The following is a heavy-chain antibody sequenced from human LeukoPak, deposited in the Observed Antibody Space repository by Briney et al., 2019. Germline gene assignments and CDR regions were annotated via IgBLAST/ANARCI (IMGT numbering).Heavy chain of an antibody. D-gene: IGHD6-19*01. CDR3: ARGRPLLYSSGWSSDY. J-gene: IGHJ4*02. CDR2: ISSHSIST. Sequence: GGSLRLSCAASGFTFNDSYMSWIRQAPGKGLEWLSYISSHSISTNYADSVKGRFTISRDNAKNSLYLQANSLRAEDTAVYYCARGRPLLYSSGWSSDYWGQRALVTVSS. V-gene: IGHV3-11*06. CDR1: GFTFNDSY.